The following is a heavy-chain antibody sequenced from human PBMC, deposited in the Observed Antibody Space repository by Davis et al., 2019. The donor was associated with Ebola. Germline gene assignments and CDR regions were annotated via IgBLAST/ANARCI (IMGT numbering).Heavy chain of an antibody. CDR1: GGSISSYY. V-gene: IGHV4-59*01. CDR3: ARGLGDMDV. CDR2: VSSSGST. J-gene: IGHJ6*02. D-gene: IGHD3-10*01. Sequence: SETLSLTCTVSGGSISSYYWSWIRQTPGKGLEWIGYVSSSGSTNYNSSLESRVTISVDTSKNQFSLKLRSVTAADTAVYYCARGLGDMDVWGQGTTVTVSS.